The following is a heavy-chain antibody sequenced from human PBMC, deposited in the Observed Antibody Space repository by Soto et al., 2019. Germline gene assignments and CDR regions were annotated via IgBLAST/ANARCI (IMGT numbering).Heavy chain of an antibody. J-gene: IGHJ4*02. CDR3: ARDRGLANFDY. CDR2: ISYDGSNK. CDR1: GFTFSSYA. D-gene: IGHD1-26*01. Sequence: QVQLVESGGGVVQPGRSLRLSCAASGFTFSSYAMHWVRQAPGKGLEWVAVISYDGSNKYYADSVKGRFTISRDNSKNTLYLQMHSLRADDTAVYYCARDRGLANFDYWGQGTLVTVSS. V-gene: IGHV3-30-3*01.